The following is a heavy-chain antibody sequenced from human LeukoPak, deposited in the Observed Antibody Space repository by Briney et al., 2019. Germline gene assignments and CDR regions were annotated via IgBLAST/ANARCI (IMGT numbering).Heavy chain of an antibody. D-gene: IGHD2-2*01. CDR3: ARGRIYCSSTRCYLGKFDY. V-gene: IGHV4-59*01. CDR1: GGSISSYY. CDR2: IYYSGST. Sequence: SETLSLTCTVSGGSISSYYWSWIRQPPGKGLEWIGYIYYSGSTNCNPSLKSRVTISVDTSKNQFSLKLSSVTAADTAVYYCARGRIYCSSTRCYLGKFDYWGQGTLVTVSS. J-gene: IGHJ4*02.